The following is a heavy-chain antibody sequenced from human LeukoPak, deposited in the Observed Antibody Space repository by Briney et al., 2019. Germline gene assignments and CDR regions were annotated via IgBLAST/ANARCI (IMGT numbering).Heavy chain of an antibody. Sequence: SETLSLTCTVSGGSISSSHWWSRVRQPPGKGLEWIGEIYHSGTTNHNPSLKSRVTISVDKPKNQFSLKLTSVTAADTAVYYCAKAKGYGLIDIWGQGTMVTVSS. CDR2: IYHSGTT. D-gene: IGHD3-10*01. J-gene: IGHJ3*02. V-gene: IGHV4-4*02. CDR3: AKAKGYGLIDI. CDR1: GGSISSSHW.